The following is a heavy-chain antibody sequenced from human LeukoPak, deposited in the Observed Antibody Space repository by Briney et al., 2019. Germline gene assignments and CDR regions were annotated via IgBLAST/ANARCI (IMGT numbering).Heavy chain of an antibody. D-gene: IGHD6-19*01. CDR3: ARGAFGGWYHPDFDY. V-gene: IGHV1-69*04. CDR1: GGTFSSYA. J-gene: IGHJ4*02. Sequence: ASVKVSCKASGGTFSSYAISWVRQAPGQGLEWMGRIIPILGIANYAQKFQGRVTITADKSTSTAYMELSSLRSEDTAVYYCARGAFGGWYHPDFDYWGQGTLVTVSS. CDR2: IIPILGIA.